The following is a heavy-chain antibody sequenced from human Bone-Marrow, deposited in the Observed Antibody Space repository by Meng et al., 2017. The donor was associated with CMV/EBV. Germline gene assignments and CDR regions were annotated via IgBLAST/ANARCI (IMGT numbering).Heavy chain of an antibody. J-gene: IGHJ6*02. D-gene: IGHD3-3*01. CDR1: GYSISSGYY. V-gene: IGHV4-38-2*02. CDR2: IYHSGST. CDR3: ARMESGPRDYYYYGMDV. Sequence: SETLSLTCTVSGYSISSGYYWGWIRQPPGKGLEWIGSIYHSGSTYYNPSLKSRVTISVDTSKNQFSLKLSSVTAADTAVYYCARMESGPRDYYYYGMDVWGQGTTVTVSS.